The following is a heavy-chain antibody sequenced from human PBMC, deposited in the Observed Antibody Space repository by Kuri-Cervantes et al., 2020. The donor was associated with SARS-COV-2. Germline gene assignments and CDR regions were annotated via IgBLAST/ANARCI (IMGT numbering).Heavy chain of an antibody. V-gene: IGHV1-8*01. D-gene: IGHD2-21*01. CDR2: VKTNSGNT. CDR3: YCAPKEGFDS. Sequence: ASVKVSCKTPETTFPNYDINWVRQATGQGLEWMGMVKTNSGNTLYAQFFQGRVTMTRDISTSTVYMELSSLTSEDTATYYCYCAPKEGFDSWGQGTLVTVSS. CDR1: ETTFPNYD. J-gene: IGHJ4*02.